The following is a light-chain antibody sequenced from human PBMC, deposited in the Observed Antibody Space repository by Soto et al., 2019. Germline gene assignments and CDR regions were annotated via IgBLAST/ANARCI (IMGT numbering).Light chain of an antibody. V-gene: IGKV3-20*01. Sequence: EIVLTQSPGTLSLSPGERATLSCRASQSVGSYYLAWYQQKPGQAPRLLIYGASSRATGIPYRFTGSGSGTGFTLTISRLEPEDSAVYSCQQYGSSPTFGQGTKLEIK. CDR1: QSVGSYY. CDR3: QQYGSSPT. J-gene: IGKJ2*01. CDR2: GAS.